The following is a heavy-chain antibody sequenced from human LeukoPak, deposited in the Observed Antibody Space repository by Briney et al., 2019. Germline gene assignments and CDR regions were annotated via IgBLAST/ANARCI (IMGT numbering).Heavy chain of an antibody. J-gene: IGHJ4*02. Sequence: GESLRLSCAASGFTFSDYYMSWIRQAPGKGLEWVSYISSSGSTIYYADPVKGRFTISRDNAKNSLYLQMNSLRAEDTAVYYCARDPGRWLQFRFFDYWGQGTLVTVSS. V-gene: IGHV3-11*01. CDR1: GFTFSDYY. CDR2: ISSSGSTI. D-gene: IGHD5-24*01. CDR3: ARDPGRWLQFRFFDY.